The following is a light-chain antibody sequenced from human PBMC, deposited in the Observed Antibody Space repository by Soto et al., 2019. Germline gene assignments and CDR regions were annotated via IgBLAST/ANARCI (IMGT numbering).Light chain of an antibody. CDR1: SSDVGNYNY. CDR3: SSYTSSNTLDV. Sequence: QSALTQPASVSGSPGQSITISCTGTSSDVGNYNYVSWYQQHPGKAPKLIIYEVSNRPSGVSNRLSGSKSGSTASLTISGLQAEDEADYYCSSYTSSNTLDVFGTGTKVTVL. J-gene: IGLJ1*01. V-gene: IGLV2-14*01. CDR2: EVS.